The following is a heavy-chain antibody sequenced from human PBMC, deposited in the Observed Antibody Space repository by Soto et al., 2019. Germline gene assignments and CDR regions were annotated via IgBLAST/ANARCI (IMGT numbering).Heavy chain of an antibody. CDR1: GFTFSNYA. Sequence: LRLSCAVSGFTFSNYAMSWVRQAPGKGLDWVSAISGSGASTYNADSVKGRFTISRDNSKNTLYLQMNSLTAGDTALYYCAKATATGGGAFDICGQGTMVTVSS. CDR2: ISGSGAST. CDR3: AKATATGGGAFDI. J-gene: IGHJ3*02. V-gene: IGHV3-23*01. D-gene: IGHD2-8*02.